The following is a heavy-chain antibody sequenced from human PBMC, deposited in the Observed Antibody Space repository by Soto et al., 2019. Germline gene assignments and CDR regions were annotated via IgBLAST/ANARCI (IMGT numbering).Heavy chain of an antibody. Sequence: SGTLSVSCTVSGGSISSGDYYWSWIRQPPGKGLEWIGYIYYSGSTYYNPSLKSRVTISVDTSKNQFSLKLSSVTAADTAVYYCARDGPESEYSSSFGFDPWGQGTLVTVSS. CDR1: GGSISSGDYY. CDR2: IYYSGST. J-gene: IGHJ5*02. V-gene: IGHV4-30-4*01. D-gene: IGHD6-6*01. CDR3: ARDGPESEYSSSFGFDP.